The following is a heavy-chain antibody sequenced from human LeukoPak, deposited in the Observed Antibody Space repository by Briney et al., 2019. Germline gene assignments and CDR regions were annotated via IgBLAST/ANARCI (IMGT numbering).Heavy chain of an antibody. D-gene: IGHD5-12*01. Sequence: SETLSLTCTVSGGSISGYFWTWIRQPAGKGLEWIGRIYSTGSNNYNPSLKSRGTMSLDTSKNHCSLHPASVTAAHTAVYYGAREPSSGRAPTSGRPLDYRGQGTLRIV. CDR2: IYSTGSN. CDR1: GGSISGYF. CDR3: AREPSSGRAPTSGRPLDY. J-gene: IGHJ4*02. V-gene: IGHV4-4*07.